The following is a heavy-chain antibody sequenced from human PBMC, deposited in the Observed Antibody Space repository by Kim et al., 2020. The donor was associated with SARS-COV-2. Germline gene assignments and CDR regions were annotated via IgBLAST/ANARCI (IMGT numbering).Heavy chain of an antibody. Sequence: GGSLRLSCAASGFTFSSYSMNWVRQAPGKGLEWVSSISSSSSYIYYADAVKGRFTITRDNAKNSLYLQMHSLRVEDTAAYYCARDGNMCPFFYYYYGMDV. CDR1: GFTFSSYS. D-gene: IGHD3-3*01. J-gene: IGHJ6*01. CDR2: ISSSSSYI. CDR3: ARDGNMCPFFYYYYGMDV. V-gene: IGHV3-21*01.